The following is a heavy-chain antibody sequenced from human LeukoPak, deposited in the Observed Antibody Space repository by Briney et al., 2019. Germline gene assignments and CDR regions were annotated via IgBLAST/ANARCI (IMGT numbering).Heavy chain of an antibody. J-gene: IGHJ4*02. V-gene: IGHV4-34*01. CDR2: INHSGST. Sequence: SETLSLTCTVSGGSISGYYWSWIRQPPGKGLEWIGEINHSGSTNYNPSLKSRVSISVDSSKNQFSLKVSSVTAADTAVYYCARGSDTAAGLYWGQGTLVTVSS. D-gene: IGHD6-13*01. CDR1: GGSISGYY. CDR3: ARGSDTAAGLY.